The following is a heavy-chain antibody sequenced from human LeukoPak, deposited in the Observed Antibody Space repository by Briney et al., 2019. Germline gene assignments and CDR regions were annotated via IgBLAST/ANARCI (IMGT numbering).Heavy chain of an antibody. CDR3: VRGGSAAGVFFDY. J-gene: IGHJ4*02. D-gene: IGHD6-13*01. V-gene: IGHV4-59*10. CDR2: IHSSGTT. Sequence: SETLSLTCAVYGGSFSGYYWTWIRQPAGMGLEWIGRIHSSGTTYYSPSFKSRVTISADTSKNQFFLKVNFVTAADTAVYYCVRGGSAAGVFFDYWGQGIQATVSS. CDR1: GGSFSGYY.